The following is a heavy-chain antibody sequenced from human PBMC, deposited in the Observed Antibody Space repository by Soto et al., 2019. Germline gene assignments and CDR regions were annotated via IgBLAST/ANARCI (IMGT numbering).Heavy chain of an antibody. CDR2: IIPIFGTA. Sequence: SVKVSCKASGGTFSSYAISWVRQAPGQGLEWMGGIIPIFGTANYAQKFQGRVTITADESTSTAYMELSSLRSEDTAVYYCARDLKGLATISRYYYGMDVWGQGTTVTVSS. D-gene: IGHD5-12*01. CDR1: GGTFSSYA. V-gene: IGHV1-69*13. J-gene: IGHJ6*02. CDR3: ARDLKGLATISRYYYGMDV.